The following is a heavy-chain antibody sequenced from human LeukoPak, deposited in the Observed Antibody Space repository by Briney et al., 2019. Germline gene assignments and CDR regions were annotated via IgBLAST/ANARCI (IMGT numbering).Heavy chain of an antibody. D-gene: IGHD3-10*01. CDR3: ARVVGVRGVLYYYYMDV. CDR2: IYTSGST. J-gene: IGHJ6*03. CDR1: GGSISSGSYY. Sequence: PSETLSLTCTVSGGSISSGSYYWSWIRQPAGKGLEWIGRIYTSGSTNYNPSLKSRVTISVDTSKNQFSLKLSSVTAADTAVYYCARVVGVRGVLYYYYMDVWGKGTTVTISS. V-gene: IGHV4-61*02.